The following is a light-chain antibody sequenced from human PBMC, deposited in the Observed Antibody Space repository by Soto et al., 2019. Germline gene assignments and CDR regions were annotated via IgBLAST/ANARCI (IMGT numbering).Light chain of an antibody. CDR3: ATWDDSLSGPV. J-gene: IGLJ2*01. V-gene: IGLV1-47*01. Sequence: QSVLSQPPSASGTPGQSVTISCSGSTSNIGSSSVYWYQQLPGTAPKVFIYENNRRPSGVPDRFSGSKSGTSASLAISGLRSEGEADYYCATWDDSLSGPVFGGGTKLTVL. CDR1: TSNIGSSS. CDR2: ENN.